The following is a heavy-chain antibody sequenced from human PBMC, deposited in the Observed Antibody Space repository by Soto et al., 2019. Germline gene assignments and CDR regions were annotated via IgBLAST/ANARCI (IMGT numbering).Heavy chain of an antibody. CDR2: IYYIGTT. V-gene: IGHV4-30-4*01. D-gene: IGHD3-10*01. J-gene: IGHJ5*02. CDR3: SRGSTYYGFLT. CDR1: GDSMGSGDYY. Sequence: QVQLQESGPGLVTPSQTLSLTCTVSGDSMGSGDYYWTWIRQPPGKVLEWIGYIYYIGTTFYNPSLESRVNISIDTSKNHFSLRLTSVTAADTAVYYCSRGSTYYGFLTWGQGTLVTVSS.